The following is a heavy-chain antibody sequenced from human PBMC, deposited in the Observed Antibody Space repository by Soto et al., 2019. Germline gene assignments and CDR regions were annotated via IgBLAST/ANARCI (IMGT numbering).Heavy chain of an antibody. CDR3: ARDYYKYYDSSGYYRSPAY. J-gene: IGHJ4*02. D-gene: IGHD3-22*01. Sequence: GSLRLSGEGSGFTVSSHAMTWIRQAPGKGPEWVSTITADGGTYYADSVKGRFTISRDNSRNTLFLQMNSLRAEDTAVYYCARDYYKYYDSSGYYRSPAYWGQGTLVTVSS. CDR2: ITADGGT. V-gene: IGHV3-23*01. CDR1: GFTVSSHA.